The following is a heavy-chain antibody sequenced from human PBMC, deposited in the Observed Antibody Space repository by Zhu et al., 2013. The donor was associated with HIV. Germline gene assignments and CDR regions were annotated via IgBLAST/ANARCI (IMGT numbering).Heavy chain of an antibody. CDR1: GYTFTGYY. Sequence: QVQLVQSGAEVKKPGASVKVSCKASGYTFTGYYMHWVRQAPGQGLEWLGWINVGSGKTGYSQNLQGRVTVTGDTSASTAYMELSSLRSEDTAVYYCARGFREDIVVVVAATWGWFDPWGQGTLVTVSS. CDR2: INVGSGKT. D-gene: IGHD2-15*01. CDR3: ARGFREDIVVVVAATWGWFDP. J-gene: IGHJ5*02. V-gene: IGHV1-3*01.